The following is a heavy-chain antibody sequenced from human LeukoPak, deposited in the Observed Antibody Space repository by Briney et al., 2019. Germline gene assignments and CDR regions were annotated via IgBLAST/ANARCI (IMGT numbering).Heavy chain of an antibody. V-gene: IGHV1-18*01. Sequence: ASVKVSCKASGYTFTSYGISWVRQAPGQGLEWMGWISAYNGNTNYAQKLQGRVTMTTDTSTSTAYMELRSLRSDDTAVYYCARDDPPAYSSSWSHPFDYWGQGTLVTVSS. CDR3: ARDDPPAYSSSWSHPFDY. CDR1: GYTFTSYG. D-gene: IGHD6-13*01. J-gene: IGHJ4*02. CDR2: ISAYNGNT.